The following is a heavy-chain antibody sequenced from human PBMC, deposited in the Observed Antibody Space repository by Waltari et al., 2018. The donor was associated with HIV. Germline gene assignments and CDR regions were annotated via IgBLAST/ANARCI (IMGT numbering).Heavy chain of an antibody. CDR2: LYYSGRT. J-gene: IGHJ4*02. V-gene: IGHV4-39*01. D-gene: IGHD3-22*01. CDR1: GDSINSVDYS. CDR3: ARQIYYYYDSSGFHFDY. Sequence: LQLQASGPGLVTPWEPLPLTRPFSGDSINSVDYSCGWIRQSLGKGLEWIGGLYYSGRTSYNPSLKSRVTISADTSKNQFSLKLNSVTAADTAVYYCARQIYYYYDSSGFHFDYWGQGTLVTVSS.